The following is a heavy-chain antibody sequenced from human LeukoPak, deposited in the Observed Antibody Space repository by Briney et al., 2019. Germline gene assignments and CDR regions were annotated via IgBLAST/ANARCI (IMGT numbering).Heavy chain of an antibody. V-gene: IGHV4-59*01. CDR1: DGAIAGYS. CDR2: IYYSGDT. CDR3: ARISSSNWYNERGAFDV. Sequence: SETLSLTCTVSDGAIAGYSWSWIRQAPGKGLEWIGYIYYSGDTNYNPSLKSRVTISVDTSKNQFSLKLRSVTAADTAVYYCARISSSNWYNERGAFDVWGQGTMVTVSS. D-gene: IGHD6-13*01. J-gene: IGHJ3*01.